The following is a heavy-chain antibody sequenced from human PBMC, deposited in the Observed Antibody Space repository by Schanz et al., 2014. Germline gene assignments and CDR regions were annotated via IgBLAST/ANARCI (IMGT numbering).Heavy chain of an antibody. CDR3: ARGGDSSGWYDRNVAHFDY. J-gene: IGHJ4*02. D-gene: IGHD6-19*01. CDR2: ISAYKGNT. V-gene: IGHV1-18*01. CDR1: GYTFTSYG. Sequence: QVQLVQSGAEVKKPAASVKVSCKASGYTFTSYGINWVRQAPGQGLEWMGWISAYKGNTNYAQKLQGRDTITADTSTSTVYMELRSLRSDDTPQNYCARGGDSSGWYDRNVAHFDYWGQGTLVTVSS.